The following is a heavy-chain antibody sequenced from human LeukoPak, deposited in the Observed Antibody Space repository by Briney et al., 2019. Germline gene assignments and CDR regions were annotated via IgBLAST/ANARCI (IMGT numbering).Heavy chain of an antibody. J-gene: IGHJ5*02. CDR2: VDPEDGET. CDR1: GYTFTDYY. V-gene: IGHV1-69-2*01. Sequence: ASVKISCKVSGYTFTDYYMHWVQQAPGKGLEWMGLVDPEDGETIYAEKFQGRVTITVDTSTDTAYMELSSLRSEDTAVYYCATGIYSRWFDPWGQGTLVTVSS. D-gene: IGHD4-11*01. CDR3: ATGIYSRWFDP.